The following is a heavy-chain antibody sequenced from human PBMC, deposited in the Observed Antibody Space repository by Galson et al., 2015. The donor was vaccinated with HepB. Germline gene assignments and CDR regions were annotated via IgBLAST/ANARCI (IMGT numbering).Heavy chain of an antibody. V-gene: IGHV1-69*10. D-gene: IGHD5-24*01. Sequence: SVKVSCKASGGTFSSYAISWVRQAPGQGLEWMGGIIPILGIANYAQKFQGRVTITADKSTSTAYMELSSLGSEDTAVYYCAREPRDGYRFDYWGQGTLVTVSS. J-gene: IGHJ4*02. CDR2: IIPILGIA. CDR3: AREPRDGYRFDY. CDR1: GGTFSSYA.